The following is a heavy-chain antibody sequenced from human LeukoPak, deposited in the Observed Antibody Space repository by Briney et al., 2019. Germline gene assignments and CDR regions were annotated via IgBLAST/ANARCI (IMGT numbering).Heavy chain of an antibody. Sequence: SETLSLTCTVSGGSISSYYWSWIRQPPGKGLEWIGYIYYSGSTNYNPSLKSRVTISVDTSKNQFSPKLSSVTAADTAVYYCARGGDSSYYYYMDVWGKGTTVTVSS. CDR3: ARGGDSSYYYYMDV. CDR1: GGSISSYY. J-gene: IGHJ6*03. V-gene: IGHV4-59*12. D-gene: IGHD3-22*01. CDR2: IYYSGST.